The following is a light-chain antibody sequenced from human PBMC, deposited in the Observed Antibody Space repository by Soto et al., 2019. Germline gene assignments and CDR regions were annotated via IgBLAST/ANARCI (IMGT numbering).Light chain of an antibody. CDR3: SSYTSSSTLYV. CDR1: SRDVGGYNY. J-gene: IGLJ1*01. CDR2: DVS. Sequence: QSALTQPASVSGSPGRAITISCTGTSRDVGGYNYVSWYQQHPGKAPKLMIYDVSNRPSGVSNRFSGSKSGNTASLTISGLQAEDEADYYCSSYTSSSTLYVFGTGTKLTVL. V-gene: IGLV2-14*01.